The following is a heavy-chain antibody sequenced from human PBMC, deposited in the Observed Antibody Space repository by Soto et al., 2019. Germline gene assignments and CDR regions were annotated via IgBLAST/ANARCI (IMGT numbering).Heavy chain of an antibody. D-gene: IGHD2-2*01. CDR2: MYNSGST. CDR3: ARVPDY. J-gene: IGHJ4*02. CDR1: GCPISSGGYS. V-gene: IGHV4-30-2*01. Sequence: QLQLQESGSGLVKPSQTLSPTCAVSGCPISSGGYSWSWIRQPPGKGLEWIGYMYNSGSTYYNPYLMSRVTISIDRSKNQFSLKLSSVTDAATAVYYGARVPDYWGKGILVTVSS.